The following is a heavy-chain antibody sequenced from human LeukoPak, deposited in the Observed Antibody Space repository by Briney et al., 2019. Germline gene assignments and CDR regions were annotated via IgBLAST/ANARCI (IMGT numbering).Heavy chain of an antibody. J-gene: IGHJ6*03. CDR3: ARGLFRGVRTDPYYHYYMDV. CDR2: IYTSGTT. Sequence: SETLSLTCTVSDYSISSGYYWGWIRQPAGKGLEWIGRIYTSGTTSYDPSLQSRVTMSVDTSKNQFSLRLRSVTAAETAVYFCARGLFRGVRTDPYYHYYMDVWGKGTTVTVSS. V-gene: IGHV4-4*07. D-gene: IGHD3-10*01. CDR1: DYSISSGYY.